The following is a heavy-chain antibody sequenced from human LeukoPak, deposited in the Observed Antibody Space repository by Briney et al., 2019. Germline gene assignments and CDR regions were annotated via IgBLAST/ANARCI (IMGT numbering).Heavy chain of an antibody. V-gene: IGHV4-39*01. J-gene: IGHJ4*02. D-gene: IGHD3-22*01. CDR1: GGSIGSDSYH. Sequence: PSETLSLTCTVSGGSIGSDSYHWGWIRQPPGKGLEWIGSIYYSGNTYYNPSLRSRVTLSIDTSKNQISLKLSSVTAADTAVYYCARRLYFYDNSGYYTDYWGQGTLVTVSS. CDR3: ARRLYFYDNSGYYTDY. CDR2: IYYSGNT.